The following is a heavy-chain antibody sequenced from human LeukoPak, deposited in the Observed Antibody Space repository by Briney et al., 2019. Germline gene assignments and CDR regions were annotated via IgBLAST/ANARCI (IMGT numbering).Heavy chain of an antibody. Sequence: GGSLRLSCAASGFTFSNYAMSWVRQAPGKGLEWVSAISGYGGSTYYADSVKGRFTIYRDNSKNTLYLQMNSLRAEDTAVYYCARDLPHNCGGDCPWVYWGQGTLVTVSS. J-gene: IGHJ4*02. CDR1: GFTFSNYA. CDR2: ISGYGGST. D-gene: IGHD2-21*02. CDR3: ARDLPHNCGGDCPWVY. V-gene: IGHV3-23*01.